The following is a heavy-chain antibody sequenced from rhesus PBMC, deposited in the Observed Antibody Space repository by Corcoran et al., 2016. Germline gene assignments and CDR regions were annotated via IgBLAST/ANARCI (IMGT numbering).Heavy chain of an antibody. CDR1: GGSISSLS. D-gene: IGHD3-28*01. J-gene: IGHJ2*01. Sequence: LQLRESGQGLVKPSETLSVTCAFSGGSISSLSCSWIRQAPGKGLEGIGYIYGSGSSTNYNPSLKSRVNLSVDTSKNQLSLKLSSVTTADTAVDYCASYYYDSGYRYWYFDLWGPGTPITISS. CDR2: IYGSGSST. CDR3: ASYYYDSGYRYWYFDL. V-gene: IGHV4-169*01.